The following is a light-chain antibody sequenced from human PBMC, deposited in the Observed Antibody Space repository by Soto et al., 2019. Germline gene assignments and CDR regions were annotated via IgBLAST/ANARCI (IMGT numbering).Light chain of an antibody. V-gene: IGLV2-14*01. J-gene: IGLJ2*01. CDR3: NSYTSSSTLV. CDR1: SSDVGGYNY. Sequence: QSALTQPASVSGSPGQSITISCTGTSSDVGGYNYVSWYQHHPGKAPQLMLYEVHNRPSGVSNRFSGSKSGNTASLTISGLQAEDEADYYCNSYTSSSTLVFGGGTKLTVL. CDR2: EVH.